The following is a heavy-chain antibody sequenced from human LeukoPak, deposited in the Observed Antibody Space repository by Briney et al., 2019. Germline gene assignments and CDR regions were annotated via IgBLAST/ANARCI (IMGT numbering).Heavy chain of an antibody. CDR2: IYYSGST. Sequence: SETLSLTCTVSGGSISSSSYYWGWIRQPPGKGLEWIGSIYYSGSTYYNPSLKSRVTISVDTSKNQFSLKLSSVTAAHTAVYNRGGVYHWGLYYFFYMEVWGKGPRVPVS. CDR3: GGVYHWGLYYFFYMEV. J-gene: IGHJ6*03. V-gene: IGHV4-39*01. CDR1: GGSISSSSYY. D-gene: IGHD7-27*01.